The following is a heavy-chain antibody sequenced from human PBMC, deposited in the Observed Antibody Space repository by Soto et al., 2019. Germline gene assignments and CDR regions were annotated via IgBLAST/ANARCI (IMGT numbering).Heavy chain of an antibody. CDR1: GFTVGADY. Sequence: PGGSLRLSCAASGFTVGADYVSWVRQAPGKGLEWVSIIYSGGVIYYAESVKGRFTISRDSSKNTVYLQMNNLRAEDTALYHCAKVTYSGGWFRWFDPWGQGALVTVSS. V-gene: IGHV3-66*01. D-gene: IGHD6-25*01. CDR3: AKVTYSGGWFRWFDP. J-gene: IGHJ5*02. CDR2: IYSGGVI.